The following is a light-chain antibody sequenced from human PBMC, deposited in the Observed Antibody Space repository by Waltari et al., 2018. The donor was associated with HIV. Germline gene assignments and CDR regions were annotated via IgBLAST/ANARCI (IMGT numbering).Light chain of an antibody. CDR1: SSDVGAYNL. Sequence: QSALTQPASVSGSPGPSITISCTGPSSDVGAYNLVSWYQQHPGTAPKLMIFEVTQRPSGVSDRFSGSRSGNTASLTISGLQAEDEGDYYCCSYTGTGVLFGRGTKLTVL. J-gene: IGLJ2*01. CDR2: EVT. V-gene: IGLV2-23*02. CDR3: CSYTGTGVL.